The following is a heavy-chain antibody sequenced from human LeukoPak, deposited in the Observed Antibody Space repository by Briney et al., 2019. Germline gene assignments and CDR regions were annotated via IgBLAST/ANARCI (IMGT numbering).Heavy chain of an antibody. CDR2: IKQDGSEK. Sequence: HPGGSLRLSCAATGFSFRSYWMNWVRQAPGKGLEWLAIIKQDGSEKHYKGSVEGRFTIYRDNAKNSLHLQMNSLRAEDTAVYYCAGGSGYLITSWGQGTLVTVSS. CDR3: AGGSGYLITS. CDR1: GFSFRSYW. J-gene: IGHJ5*02. V-gene: IGHV3-7*01. D-gene: IGHD3-9*01.